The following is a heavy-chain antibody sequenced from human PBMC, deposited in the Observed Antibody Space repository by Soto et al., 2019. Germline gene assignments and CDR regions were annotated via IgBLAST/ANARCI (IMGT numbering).Heavy chain of an antibody. CDR3: ARERDVAVAYHYYGMDV. D-gene: IGHD6-13*01. Sequence: QVQLVQSGAEVKKPGSSVKVSCKASGGTFSSYAISWVRQAPGQGLEWMGGIIPIFGTANYAQKFQGRVTITADESTSTAYMELSSLRSEDTAVYYCARERDVAVAYHYYGMDVWGQGTTVTVSS. V-gene: IGHV1-69*01. CDR2: IIPIFGTA. J-gene: IGHJ6*02. CDR1: GGTFSSYA.